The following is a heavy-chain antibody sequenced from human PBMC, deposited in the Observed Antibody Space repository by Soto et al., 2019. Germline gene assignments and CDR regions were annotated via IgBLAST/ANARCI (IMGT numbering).Heavy chain of an antibody. V-gene: IGHV3-23*01. J-gene: IGHJ5*02. D-gene: IGHD3-10*01. CDR3: AIDLWFGEYKPKRGWFDP. CDR2: ISDNGGTT. Sequence: PGGSLRLSCAASEFTFSNYAMSWVRQAPGKGLEWVSSISDNGGTTYYADSVKGRFTISRDNAKNTLYLQMNSLRAEDTAVYYCAIDLWFGEYKPKRGWFDPWGQGTLVTVSS. CDR1: EFTFSNYA.